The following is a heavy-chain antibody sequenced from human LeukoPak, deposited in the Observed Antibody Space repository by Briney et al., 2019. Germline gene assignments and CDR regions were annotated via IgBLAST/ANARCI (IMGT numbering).Heavy chain of an antibody. V-gene: IGHV3-74*01. J-gene: IGHJ4*02. CDR1: GFTFSSDW. Sequence: GGSLRLSCAASGFTFSSDWMHWVRQAPGKGLVWVSRINGAGTSTSYADSVKGRFTISRDNAKNTLYLQMNSLRAEDTAVYYCARATPGWWELQRWGQGTLVTASS. CDR2: INGAGTST. D-gene: IGHD1-26*01. CDR3: ARATPGWWELQR.